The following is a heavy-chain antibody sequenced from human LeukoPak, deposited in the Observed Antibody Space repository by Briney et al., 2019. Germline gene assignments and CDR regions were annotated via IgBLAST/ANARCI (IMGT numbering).Heavy chain of an antibody. J-gene: IGHJ3*02. Sequence: SQTLSLTCTVSGGSISSGGYYWGWIRQPPGKGLEWIGSIYYSGSTYYNPSLKSRVTISVDTSKNQFSLKLSSVTAADTAVYYCARPDIRSSNSYDAFDIWGQGTMVTVSS. CDR2: IYYSGST. D-gene: IGHD6-13*01. CDR1: GGSISSGGYY. CDR3: ARPDIRSSNSYDAFDI. V-gene: IGHV4-39*01.